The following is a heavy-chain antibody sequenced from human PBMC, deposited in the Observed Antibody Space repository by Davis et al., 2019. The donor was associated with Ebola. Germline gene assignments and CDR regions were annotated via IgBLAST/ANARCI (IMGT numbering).Heavy chain of an antibody. CDR2: IYYSGST. CDR1: GGSISSSSYY. J-gene: IGHJ5*02. Sequence: MPSETLFTCTVSGGSISSSSYYWGWIRQPPGEGLEWIGSIYYSGSTYYNPSLKSRVTISVDTSKNQLSLKLSSVTAADTAVYYCASRQAAPDRGPWFDPWGQGTLVTVSS. D-gene: IGHD6-13*01. CDR3: ASRQAAPDRGPWFDP. V-gene: IGHV4-39*01.